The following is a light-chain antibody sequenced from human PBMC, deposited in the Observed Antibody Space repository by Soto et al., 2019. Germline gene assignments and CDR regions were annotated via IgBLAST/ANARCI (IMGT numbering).Light chain of an antibody. Sequence: QSVLTQPPSASGTPGQRVTISCSGSSSNIGSNTVNWYQQLPGTAPKLLIYSNNQRPSGVPDRFSGSKSGTSATLAISGLKSEDEADYYCAAWDDSLNANYFFGTGTKLTVL. J-gene: IGLJ1*01. CDR2: SNN. V-gene: IGLV1-44*01. CDR3: AAWDDSLNANYF. CDR1: SSNIGSNT.